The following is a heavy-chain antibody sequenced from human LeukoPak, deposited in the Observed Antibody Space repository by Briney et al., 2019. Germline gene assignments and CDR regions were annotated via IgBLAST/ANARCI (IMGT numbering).Heavy chain of an antibody. D-gene: IGHD6-19*01. V-gene: IGHV3-30-3*01. J-gene: IGHJ4*02. CDR2: ISYDGSNK. CDR1: GFTFSSYA. Sequence: GGSLRLSCAASGFTFSSYAMHWVRQAPGKRLEWVAVISYDGSNKYYADSVKGRFTISRDNSKNTLYLQMSSLRAEDTAVYYCARAYSSGWYHPHDYWGQGTLVTVSS. CDR3: ARAYSSGWYHPHDY.